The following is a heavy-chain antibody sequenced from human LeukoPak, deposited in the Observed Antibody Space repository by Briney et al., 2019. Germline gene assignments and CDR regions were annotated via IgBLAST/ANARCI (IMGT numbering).Heavy chain of an antibody. Sequence: ASVKVSCKASGYTFTSYYMHWVRQAPGQGLEWMGWINPNSGGTNYAQKFQGRVTMTRDTSISTAYMELSRLRSDDTAVYYCARSSIAARLIDYWGQGTLVTVSS. CDR2: INPNSGGT. CDR3: ARSSIAARLIDY. CDR1: GYTFTSYY. D-gene: IGHD6-6*01. V-gene: IGHV1-2*02. J-gene: IGHJ4*02.